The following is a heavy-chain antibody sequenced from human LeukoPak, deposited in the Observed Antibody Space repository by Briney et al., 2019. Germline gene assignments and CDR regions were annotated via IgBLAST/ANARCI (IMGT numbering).Heavy chain of an antibody. D-gene: IGHD1-26*01. CDR3: AKDLEEWEPKFDP. Sequence: GGSLRLSCAASGFTVSSNYMSWVRQAPGKGLEWVSVIYSGGSTYYADSVKGRFTISRDNSKNTLYLQMNSLRAEDTAVYYCAKDLEEWEPKFDPWGQGTLVTVSS. J-gene: IGHJ5*02. CDR1: GFTVSSNY. CDR2: IYSGGST. V-gene: IGHV3-66*01.